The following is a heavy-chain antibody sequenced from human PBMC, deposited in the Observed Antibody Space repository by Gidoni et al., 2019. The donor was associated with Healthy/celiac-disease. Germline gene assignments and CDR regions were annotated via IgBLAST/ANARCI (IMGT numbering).Heavy chain of an antibody. CDR2: INHSGST. V-gene: IGHV4-34*01. D-gene: IGHD6-19*01. Sequence: EINHSGSTNYNPSLKRRVTISVDTSKNQFSLKLSSVTAADTAVYYCASETIAVAAYFDYWGQGTLVTVSS. CDR3: ASETIAVAAYFDY. J-gene: IGHJ4*02.